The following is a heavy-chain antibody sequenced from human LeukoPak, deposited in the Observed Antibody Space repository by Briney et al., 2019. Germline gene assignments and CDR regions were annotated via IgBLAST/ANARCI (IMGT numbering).Heavy chain of an antibody. CDR3: ARVQGDYDSSGYYFDY. D-gene: IGHD3-22*01. V-gene: IGHV4-31*03. Sequence: PSQTLSLTCTVSGGSISSGGYYWSWIRQHPGKGLEWIGYIYYSGSTYYNPSLKSRVTISVDRSKNQFSLKLSSVTAADTAVYYCARVQGDYDSSGYYFDYWGQGTLVTVSS. J-gene: IGHJ4*02. CDR1: GGSISSGGYY. CDR2: IYYSGST.